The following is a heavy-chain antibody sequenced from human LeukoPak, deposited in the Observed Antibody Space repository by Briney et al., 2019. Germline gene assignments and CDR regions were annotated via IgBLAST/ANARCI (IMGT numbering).Heavy chain of an antibody. CDR1: GGSISSYY. CDR3: ARDPTSGNFRPFDY. J-gene: IGHJ4*02. Sequence: SETLSLXCTVSGGSISSYYWSWIRQPAGKGLEWIGRIYTSGSTNYNPSLESRVTMSVDTSKNQFSLKLSSVTAADTAVYYCARDPTSGNFRPFDYWGQGTLATVSS. CDR2: IYTSGST. D-gene: IGHD3-3*01. V-gene: IGHV4-4*07.